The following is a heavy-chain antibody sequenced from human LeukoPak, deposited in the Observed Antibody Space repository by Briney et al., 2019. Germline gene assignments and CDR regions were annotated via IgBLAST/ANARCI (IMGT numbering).Heavy chain of an antibody. CDR2: IIPIFGTA. Sequence: SVKVSCKASGGTFSSYAISWVRQAPGQGLEWTGGIIPIFGTANYAQKFQGRVTITADESTSTAYMELSSLRSEDTAVYYCARETPSITGTTGAFDYWGQGTLVTVSS. CDR3: ARETPSITGTTGAFDY. CDR1: GGTFSSYA. D-gene: IGHD1-20*01. V-gene: IGHV1-69*13. J-gene: IGHJ4*02.